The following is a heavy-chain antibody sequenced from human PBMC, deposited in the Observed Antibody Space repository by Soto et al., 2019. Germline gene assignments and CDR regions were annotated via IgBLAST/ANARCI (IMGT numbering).Heavy chain of an antibody. CDR3: ARARFCTSTSCYHYFDF. J-gene: IGHJ4*02. Sequence: SETLSLTCTVSGGSISSSSWSWIRQPPGRGLEWIGYIYNNGRTDYNPALKSRVTITVDTSKNHSSLKLSSVTPADTAVYYCARARFCTSTSCYHYFDFWGQGTLVTVSS. CDR2: IYNNGRT. D-gene: IGHD2-2*01. CDR1: GGSISSSS. V-gene: IGHV4-59*01.